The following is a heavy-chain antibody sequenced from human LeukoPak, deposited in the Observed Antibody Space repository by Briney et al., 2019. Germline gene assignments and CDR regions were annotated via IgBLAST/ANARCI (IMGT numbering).Heavy chain of an antibody. Sequence: ASVKVSCKASGYILAEYYVHWVRQAPGQGLEWMGFIIPDSGGTTYQHKFRGRVTMTRDTSISTFYMELSSLSPDDTAVYYCSTEDKYCTGANCGVFWGQGTLITVSS. CDR2: IIPDSGGT. CDR3: STEDKYCTGANCGVF. CDR1: GYILAEYY. V-gene: IGHV1-2*02. J-gene: IGHJ4*02. D-gene: IGHD2-8*02.